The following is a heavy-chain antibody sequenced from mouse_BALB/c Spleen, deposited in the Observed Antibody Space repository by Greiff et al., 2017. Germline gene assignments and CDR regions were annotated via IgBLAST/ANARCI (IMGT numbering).Heavy chain of an antibody. V-gene: IGHV5-9-3*01. CDR2: ISSGGSYT. CDR3: ARHDLGFAY. J-gene: IGHJ3*01. Sequence: EVKLMESGGGLVKPGGSLKLSCAASGFTFSSYAMSWVRQTPEKRLEWVATISSGGSYTYYPDSVKGRFTISRDNAKNTLYLQMSSLRSEDTAMYYCARHDLGFAYWGQGTLVTVSA. CDR1: GFTFSSYA.